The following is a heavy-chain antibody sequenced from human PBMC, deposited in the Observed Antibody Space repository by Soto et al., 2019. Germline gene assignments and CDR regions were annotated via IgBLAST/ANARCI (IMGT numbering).Heavy chain of an antibody. Sequence: QIQLVQYGSEVRKPGASVKVSCKASGYTFTSYGISWVRQAPGQGLEWLGWISAYNDNTNYAQKLQGRVTLTTDTSPSTAYMELRNLSSDDTAVYFCAREGYYSCSGSNSPHRFYGMCVWGQETTITVSS. D-gene: IGHD3-10*01. V-gene: IGHV1-18*01. J-gene: IGHJ6*02. CDR1: GYTFTSYG. CDR3: AREGYYSCSGSNSPHRFYGMCV. CDR2: ISAYNDNT.